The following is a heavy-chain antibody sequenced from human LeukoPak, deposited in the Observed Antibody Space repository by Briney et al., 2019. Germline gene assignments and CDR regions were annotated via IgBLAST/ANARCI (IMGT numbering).Heavy chain of an antibody. CDR3: ASNSPHYYDSSGYFAFDI. CDR1: GYTFTGYY. Sequence: ASVKVSCKASGYTFTGYYMHWVRQAPGQGLEWMGWINPNSGGTNYAQKFQGRVTMTRDTSTSTVYMELSSLRSEDTAVYYCASNSPHYYDSSGYFAFDIWGQGTMVTVSS. V-gene: IGHV1-2*02. J-gene: IGHJ3*02. D-gene: IGHD3-22*01. CDR2: INPNSGGT.